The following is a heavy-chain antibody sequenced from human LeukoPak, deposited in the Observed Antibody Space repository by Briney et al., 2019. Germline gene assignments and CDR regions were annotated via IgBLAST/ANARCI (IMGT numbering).Heavy chain of an antibody. J-gene: IGHJ2*01. CDR2: IYTSGST. Sequence: NPSETLSLTCTVSGGSISSYYWSWIRQPAGKGLEWIGRIYTSGSTNYNPSLKSRVTMSVDTSKNQFSLKLSSVTAADTAVYYCARNPGKWEPRPTYWYFDLWGRGTLVTVSS. D-gene: IGHD1-26*01. CDR3: ARNPGKWEPRPTYWYFDL. CDR1: GGSISSYY. V-gene: IGHV4-4*07.